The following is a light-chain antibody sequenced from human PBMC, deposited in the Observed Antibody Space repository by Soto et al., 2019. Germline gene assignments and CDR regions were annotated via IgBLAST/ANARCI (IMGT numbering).Light chain of an antibody. J-gene: IGKJ3*01. CDR3: QQSYSTRIS. CDR2: AAS. CDR1: QSISSY. V-gene: IGKV1-39*01. Sequence: DIQMTQSPSSLSASVGDRVTITCRASQSISSYLNWYQQKPGKAPNRLIYAASSLQSGVPSRFSGSGSGTDFTLTISSLQPEEFATYYCQQSYSTRISFGPRTKVHI.